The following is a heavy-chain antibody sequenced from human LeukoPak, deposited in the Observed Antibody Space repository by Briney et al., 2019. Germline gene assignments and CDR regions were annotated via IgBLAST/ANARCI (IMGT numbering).Heavy chain of an antibody. V-gene: IGHV3-23*01. CDR3: ARSLKLHIMVVIAIQGYFDY. D-gene: IGHD2-21*01. J-gene: IGHJ4*02. CDR1: GFTFSSYA. Sequence: PGGSLRLSCAASGFTFSSYAMSWVRQAPGKGLEWVSAISGSGGSTYYADSVKGRFTISRDNSKNTLYLQMNSLRAEDTAVYYCARSLKLHIMVVIAIQGYFDYWGQGTLVTVSS. CDR2: ISGSGGST.